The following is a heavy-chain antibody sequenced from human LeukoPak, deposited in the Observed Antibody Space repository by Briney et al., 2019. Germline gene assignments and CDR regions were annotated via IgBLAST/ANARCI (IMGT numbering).Heavy chain of an antibody. D-gene: IGHD5-12*01. Sequence: SETLSLTCTVSGGSISSGSYYWGWIRQPPGMGLEWIGDIYYSGITYYNPSLKSRVTISRDTSKNQFSLKLTSVTAADTAVYYCARDGGYSGYDYLDYWGQGTLVTVSS. CDR2: IYYSGIT. J-gene: IGHJ4*02. CDR1: GGSISSGSYY. V-gene: IGHV4-39*07. CDR3: ARDGGYSGYDYLDY.